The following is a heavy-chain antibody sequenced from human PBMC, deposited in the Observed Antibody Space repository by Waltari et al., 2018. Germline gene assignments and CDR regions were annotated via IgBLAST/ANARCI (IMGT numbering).Heavy chain of an antibody. V-gene: IGHV3-23*01. Sequence: EVQLLESGGGLVQPGGSLRLSCAASGFTFRSYAMSWVRQAPGKGLEWVSAIRGSGGSTYYADSVKGRFTISRDNSKNTLYLQMNSLRAEDTAVYYCAKRWYYDILTGYYRPYDAFDIWGQGTMVTVSS. CDR3: AKRWYYDILTGYYRPYDAFDI. CDR1: GFTFRSYA. CDR2: IRGSGGST. D-gene: IGHD3-9*01. J-gene: IGHJ3*02.